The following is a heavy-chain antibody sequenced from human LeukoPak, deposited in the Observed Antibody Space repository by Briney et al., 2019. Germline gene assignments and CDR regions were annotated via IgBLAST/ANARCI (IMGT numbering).Heavy chain of an antibody. V-gene: IGHV3-66*02. CDR2: IYSGGST. Sequence: GGSLRLSCAASGFTASSNYMSWVRQAPGKGLEWVSVIYSGGSTYYADSVKGRFTISRDNSKNTLYLQMNSLRAEDTAVYYCSSTSCPMCGMDVWGQGTTVTVSS. J-gene: IGHJ6*02. D-gene: IGHD2-2*01. CDR3: SSTSCPMCGMDV. CDR1: GFTASSNY.